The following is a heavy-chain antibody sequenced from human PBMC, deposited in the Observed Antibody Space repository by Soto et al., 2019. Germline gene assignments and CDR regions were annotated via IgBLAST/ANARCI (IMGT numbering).Heavy chain of an antibody. V-gene: IGHV1-69*12. CDR3: ARDKDRLQLGGNYYFILDV. Sequence: QVQLVQSGAEVKKPGSSVKVSCKASGGTFRTSAISWVRQAPGQGLEWVGGIMPVFRRPKYAQNFQDRVTMTAHESTSTAYMELNSLRSDDTAVYYCARDKDRLQLGGNYYFILDVWGQGTAVTVSS. CDR2: IMPVFRRP. J-gene: IGHJ6*02. CDR1: GGTFRTSA. D-gene: IGHD1-1*01.